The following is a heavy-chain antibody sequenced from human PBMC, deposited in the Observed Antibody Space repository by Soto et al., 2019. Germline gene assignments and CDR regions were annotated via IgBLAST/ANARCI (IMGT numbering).Heavy chain of an antibody. CDR2: IIPIFETT. CDR3: ARDMIPAAISYRYYAMDV. V-gene: IGHV1-69*01. J-gene: IGHJ6*02. CDR1: GGTFSNYA. D-gene: IGHD2-2*01. Sequence: QVQLVQSGAEVKKPGSSVKVSCKASGGTFSNYAFSWVRQVPGQGLEWMGGIIPIFETTNYAQKFQGRVTITADESTSTAYRELSTPSAEDTAVFFCARDMIPAAISYRYYAMDVWGQGTTVTVSS.